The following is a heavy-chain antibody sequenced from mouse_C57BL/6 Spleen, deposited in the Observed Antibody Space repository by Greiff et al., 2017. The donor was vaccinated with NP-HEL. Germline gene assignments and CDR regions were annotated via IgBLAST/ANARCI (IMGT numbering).Heavy chain of an antibody. CDR2: FYPGSGSI. CDR1: GYTFTEYT. V-gene: IGHV1-62-2*01. J-gene: IGHJ3*01. D-gene: IGHD2-3*01. Sequence: QVQLKQSGAELVKPGASVKLSCKASGYTFTEYTIHWVKQRSGQGLEWIGWFYPGSGSIKYNEKFKDKATLTADKSSSTVYMELSRWTSEDSAVYFCARHEAYDGYYEAWFAYWGQGTLVTVSA. CDR3: ARHEAYDGYYEAWFAY.